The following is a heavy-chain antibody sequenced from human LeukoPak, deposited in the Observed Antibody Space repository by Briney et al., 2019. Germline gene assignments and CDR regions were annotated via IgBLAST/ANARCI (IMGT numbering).Heavy chain of an antibody. CDR1: GGSISSSSYY. J-gene: IGHJ4*02. CDR3: ARRVGISRFDY. D-gene: IGHD1-1*01. V-gene: IGHV4-61*05. CDR2: IYYSGST. Sequence: PSETLSLTCTVSGGSISSSSYYWSWIRQPPGKGLEWIGYIYYSGSTNYNPSLKSRVTISVDTSKNQFSLKLSSVTAADTAVYYCARRVGISRFDYWGQGTLVTVSS.